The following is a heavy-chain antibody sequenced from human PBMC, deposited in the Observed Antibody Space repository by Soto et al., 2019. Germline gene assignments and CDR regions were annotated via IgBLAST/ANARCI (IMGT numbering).Heavy chain of an antibody. D-gene: IGHD6-19*01. CDR3: ARDEDSSGWSTYYYYGMDV. CDR1: GYTFTSYG. Sequence: ASVKVSCKASGYTFTSYGISWVRQAPGQGLEWMGWISAYNGNTNYAQKLQGRVTMTTDTSTSTAYMELRSLRSDDTAVYYCARDEDSSGWSTYYYYGMDVWGQVPTFTVSS. CDR2: ISAYNGNT. V-gene: IGHV1-18*04. J-gene: IGHJ6*02.